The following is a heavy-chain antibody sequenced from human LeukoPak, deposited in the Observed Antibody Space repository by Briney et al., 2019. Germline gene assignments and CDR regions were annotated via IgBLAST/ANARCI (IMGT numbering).Heavy chain of an antibody. CDR1: GGSISSSNYY. J-gene: IGHJ4*02. D-gene: IGHD3-9*01. CDR2: IYYSGST. Sequence: SETLSLTCTVSGGSISSSNYYWVWIRQPPGKGLEWVGSIYYSGSTYYNPSLKSRVTISVDTSKNQFSLKLSSVTAADTAVYYCALRYFDRDYWGQGTLVRVSS. V-gene: IGHV4-39*01. CDR3: ALRYFDRDY.